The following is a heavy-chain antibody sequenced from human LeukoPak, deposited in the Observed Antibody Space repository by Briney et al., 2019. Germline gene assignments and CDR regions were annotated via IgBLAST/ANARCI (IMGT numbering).Heavy chain of an antibody. CDR3: AKDFTAYCGGDCSIDY. Sequence: GRSLRLSCAASGFTFNTYAMSWVRQAPGKGLECVSAISAAGGSTYYADSVKGRFIISRDSSKNTLYLQMNSLRAEDTAVYYCAKDFTAYCGGDCSIDYWGQGTLVTVSS. D-gene: IGHD2-21*02. CDR1: GFTFNTYA. J-gene: IGHJ4*02. V-gene: IGHV3-23*01. CDR2: ISAAGGST.